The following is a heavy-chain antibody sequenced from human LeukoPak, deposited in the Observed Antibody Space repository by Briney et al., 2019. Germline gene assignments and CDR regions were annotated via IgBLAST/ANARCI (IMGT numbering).Heavy chain of an antibody. V-gene: IGHV3-7*01. J-gene: IGHJ6*02. CDR3: AKVERYSSGWLDYYYYGMDV. D-gene: IGHD6-19*01. CDR2: IKQDGSEK. CDR1: GFTFSSYW. Sequence: GGSLRLSCAVSGFTFSSYWMSWVRQAPGTWLEWVANIKQDGSEKYYVDSVKGRFTISRDNSKNTLYLQMNSLRAEDTAVYYCAKVERYSSGWLDYYYYGMDVWGQETTVTVSS.